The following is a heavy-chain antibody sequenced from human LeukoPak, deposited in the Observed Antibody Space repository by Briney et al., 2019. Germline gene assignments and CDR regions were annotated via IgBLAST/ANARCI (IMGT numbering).Heavy chain of an antibody. D-gene: IGHD3-22*01. Sequence: SETLSLTCTVSGGSISSYYWSWIRQPAGKGLEWIGRIYTSGSTNYNPSLKSRVTISVDTSKNQFSLNLSSVTAADTAVYYCARVRDRSLNNWFDPWGQGTLVTVSS. V-gene: IGHV4-4*07. CDR2: IYTSGST. CDR1: GGSISSYY. J-gene: IGHJ5*02. CDR3: ARVRDRSLNNWFDP.